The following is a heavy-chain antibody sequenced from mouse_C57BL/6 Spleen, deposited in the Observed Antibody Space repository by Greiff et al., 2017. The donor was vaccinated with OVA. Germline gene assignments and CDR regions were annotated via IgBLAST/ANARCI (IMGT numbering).Heavy chain of an antibody. Sequence: QVQLQQSGPGLVQPSQSLSITCTVSGFSLTSYGVHWVRQSPGKGLEWLGVIWTGGRTDSNAALISSLSTIKDNSKSQVFFKMNSLQADDTAIYYCARKGDYGSSCGYFDVWGTGTTVTVSS. D-gene: IGHD1-1*01. V-gene: IGHV2-2*01. CDR2: IWTGGRT. CDR1: GFSLTSYG. CDR3: ARKGDYGSSCGYFDV. J-gene: IGHJ1*03.